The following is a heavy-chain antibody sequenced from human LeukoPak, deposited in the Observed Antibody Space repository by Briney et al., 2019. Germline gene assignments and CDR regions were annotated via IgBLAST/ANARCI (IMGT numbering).Heavy chain of an antibody. CDR2: VWFDGSNK. CDR1: GFTFSSNG. J-gene: IGHJ4*02. Sequence: GGSLRLSCAASGFTFSSNGMHWVRQAPGKELEWVAVVWFDGSNKYYADSVKGRFTISRDNSKNTLYLQMNSLRAEDTAVYYCAREYGSVLGDYWGQGTLVTVSS. D-gene: IGHD3-10*01. V-gene: IGHV3-33*01. CDR3: AREYGSVLGDY.